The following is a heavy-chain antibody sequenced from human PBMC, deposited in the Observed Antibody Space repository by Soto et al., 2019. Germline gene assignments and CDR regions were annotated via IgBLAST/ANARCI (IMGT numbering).Heavy chain of an antibody. V-gene: IGHV4-34*01. CDR2: INHSGST. J-gene: IGHJ5*02. Sequence: QVQLQQWGAGLLKPSETLSLTCAVYGGAFSGYYWSWIRQPPWKGLEWIGEINHSGSTNYNPSLKSRDTISVDTSKNQFSLKLSSVTAADTAVYYCARVRCIAARRGWFDPWGQGTLVTVSS. CDR3: ARVRCIAARRGWFDP. D-gene: IGHD6-6*01. CDR1: GGAFSGYY.